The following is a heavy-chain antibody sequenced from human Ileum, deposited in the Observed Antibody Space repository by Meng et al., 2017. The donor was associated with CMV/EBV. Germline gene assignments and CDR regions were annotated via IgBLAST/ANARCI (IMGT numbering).Heavy chain of an antibody. CDR1: GFTVSSNY. J-gene: IGHJ3*02. Sequence: GESLKISCAASGFTVSSNYMSWVRQAPGKGPEWVSVIYSGGSTYYADSVKGRFTISRDNSKNTLYLQMNSLRAEDTAVYYCARGTSFDIWGQGTMVTVSS. CDR2: IYSGGST. V-gene: IGHV3-53*01. CDR3: ARGTSFDI. D-gene: IGHD1/OR15-1a*01.